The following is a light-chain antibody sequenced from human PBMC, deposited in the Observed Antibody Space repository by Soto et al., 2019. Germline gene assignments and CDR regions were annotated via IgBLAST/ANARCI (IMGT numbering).Light chain of an antibody. CDR2: GAS. V-gene: IGKV3-20*01. Sequence: EVVLTQSPGSLSLSPGERATLSCRASQSISRTFVAWYQQKPGQAPRLLIYGASNRATGIPDRFSGSGSGADFTLTSSGLEPEDFAVYYCQQYGRSPYTFGQGTRLAIK. CDR3: QQYGRSPYT. CDR1: QSISRTF. J-gene: IGKJ2*01.